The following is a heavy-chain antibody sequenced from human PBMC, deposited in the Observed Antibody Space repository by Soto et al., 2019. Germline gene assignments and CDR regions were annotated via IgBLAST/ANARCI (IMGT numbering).Heavy chain of an antibody. CDR3: ARGFPIRNIVVVPAAAFDY. V-gene: IGHV4-34*01. CDR1: GGSFSGYY. D-gene: IGHD2-2*01. CDR2: INHSGST. Sequence: QVQLQQWGAGLLKPSETLSLTCAVYGGSFSGYYWSWIRQPPGKGLEWIGEINHSGSTNYNPSLKSRVTISVDTSKNQFSLKLSSVTAADTALYYCARGFPIRNIVVVPAAAFDYWGQGTLVTVSS. J-gene: IGHJ4*02.